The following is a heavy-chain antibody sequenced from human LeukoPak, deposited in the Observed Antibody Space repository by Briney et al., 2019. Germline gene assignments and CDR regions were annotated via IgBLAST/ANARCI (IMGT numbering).Heavy chain of an antibody. D-gene: IGHD3-9*01. CDR1: GYTFTSYG. CDR3: ARGDGYFDWLHLYYYYGMDV. CDR2: ISAYNGNT. V-gene: IGHV1-18*01. Sequence: GASVKVSCKASGYTFTSYGISWVRQAPGQGLEWMGWISAYNGNTNYAQKLQGRVTMTTDTSTSTAYMELRSLRSDDTAVYYCARGDGYFDWLHLYYYYGMDVWGQGTTVTVSS. J-gene: IGHJ6*02.